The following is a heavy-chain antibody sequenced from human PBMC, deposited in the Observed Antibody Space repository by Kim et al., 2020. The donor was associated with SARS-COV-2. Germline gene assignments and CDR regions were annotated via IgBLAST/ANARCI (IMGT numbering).Heavy chain of an antibody. Sequence: GGSLRLSCAASGFSFRKYAMSWVRQAPGKGLEWLSRISGSGSTVYIDSVKGRFTTSRDNSESTLYLQMNSLRSDATAVYYCATGFRGSGGTAGFAYWGQG. V-gene: IGHV3-23*01. CDR1: GFSFRKYA. CDR3: ATGFRGSGGTAGFAY. J-gene: IGHJ4*02. CDR2: ISGSGST. D-gene: IGHD2-15*01.